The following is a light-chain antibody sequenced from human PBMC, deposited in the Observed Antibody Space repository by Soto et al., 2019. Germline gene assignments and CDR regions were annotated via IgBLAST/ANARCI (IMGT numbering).Light chain of an antibody. CDR3: QQYGSSFT. CDR1: QSVSSSY. V-gene: IGKV3-20*01. CDR2: GAS. J-gene: IGKJ5*01. Sequence: EIVLTQSPGTLSLSPGERATFSCRASQSVSSSYLAWYQQKPGQTPRLLIYGASSRATGIPDRFSGTGSGTDFTLTISRLEPEDFAVYYCQQYGSSFTFGQGTRLEI.